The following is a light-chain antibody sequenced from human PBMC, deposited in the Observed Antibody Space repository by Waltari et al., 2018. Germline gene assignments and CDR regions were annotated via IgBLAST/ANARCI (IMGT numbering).Light chain of an antibody. CDR1: VLAKKY. CDR2: KDS. J-gene: IGLJ3*02. Sequence: SYELTQPSSVSVSPGQTARITCSGDVLAKKYARWFQHKPGQAPVLVIYKDSERPSGIPERFSGSSSGTTVTLTISGAQVEDEADYYCYSAADNNRGVFGGGTKLTVL. CDR3: YSAADNNRGV. V-gene: IGLV3-27*01.